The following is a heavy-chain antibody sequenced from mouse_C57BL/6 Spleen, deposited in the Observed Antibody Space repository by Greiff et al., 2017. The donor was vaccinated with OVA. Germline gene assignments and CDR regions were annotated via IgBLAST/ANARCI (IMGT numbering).Heavy chain of an antibody. J-gene: IGHJ2*01. CDR1: GYAFSSSW. Sequence: VQLQQSGPELVKPGASVKISCKASGYAFSSSWMNWVKQRPGKGLEWIGRIYPGDGDTNYNGKFKGKATLTADKSSSTAYMQLSSLTSEDSAVYFWARWGSSSGYGGVDYWGQGTTLTVSS. D-gene: IGHD3-2*02. CDR3: ARWGSSSGYGGVDY. CDR2: IYPGDGDT. V-gene: IGHV1-82*01.